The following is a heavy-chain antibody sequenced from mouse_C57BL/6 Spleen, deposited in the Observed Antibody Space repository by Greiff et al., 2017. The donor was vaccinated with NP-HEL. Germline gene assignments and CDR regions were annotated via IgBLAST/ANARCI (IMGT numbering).Heavy chain of an antibody. Sequence: EVKLVESGGDLVKPGGSLKLSCAASGFTFSSYGMSWVRQTPDKRLEWVATISSGGSYTYYPDSVKGRFTISRDNAKNTLYLQMSSLKSEDTAMYYCARHPHYCGSSYDWYFDVWGTGTTVTVSS. CDR3: ARHPHYCGSSYDWYFDV. V-gene: IGHV5-6*01. D-gene: IGHD1-1*01. CDR2: ISSGGSYT. J-gene: IGHJ1*03. CDR1: GFTFSSYG.